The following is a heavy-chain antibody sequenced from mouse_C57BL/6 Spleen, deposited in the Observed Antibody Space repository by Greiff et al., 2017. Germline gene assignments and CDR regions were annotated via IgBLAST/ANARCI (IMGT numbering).Heavy chain of an antibody. D-gene: IGHD2-3*01. CDR2: ISSGSSTI. J-gene: IGHJ2*01. V-gene: IGHV5-17*01. CDR3: ARIYDGYYPDD. CDR1: GFTFSDYG. Sequence: VQLQQSGGGLVKPGGSLKLSCAASGFTFSDYGMHWVRQAPEKGLEWVAYISSGSSTIYYAYTVKGRFTISRDNAKNTLFLQMTSLRSEDTAMYYCARIYDGYYPDDWGQGTTLTVSS.